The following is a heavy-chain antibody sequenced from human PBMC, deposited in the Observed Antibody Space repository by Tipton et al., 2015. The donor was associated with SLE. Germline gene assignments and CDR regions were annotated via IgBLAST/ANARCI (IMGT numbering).Heavy chain of an antibody. D-gene: IGHD6-13*01. CDR2: IYYSGST. J-gene: IGHJ6*04. V-gene: IGHV4-31*03. Sequence: TLSLTCTVSGGSISSGGYYWSWIRQHPGKGLEWIGYIYYSGSTYYNPSLRSRVTMSVDTSKNQFSLKLSSVTAADTAVYYCARVYSSSHPDVWGKGTTVTVSS. CDR3: ARVYSSSHPDV. CDR1: GGSISSGGYY.